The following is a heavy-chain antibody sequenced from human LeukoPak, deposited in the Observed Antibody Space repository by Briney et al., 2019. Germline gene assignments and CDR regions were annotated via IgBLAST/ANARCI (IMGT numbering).Heavy chain of an antibody. CDR1: GFTFSSYE. V-gene: IGHV3-48*03. CDR3: ASLRGSGSHYVAPNTLDY. D-gene: IGHD1-26*01. J-gene: IGHJ4*02. CDR2: VSSVGSTV. Sequence: GGSLRLSCAASGFTFSSYEMNWVRQAPGKGLEWVSYVSSVGSTVYYADSVKGRFTISRDNAKNSLYLQMNSLRAEGTAVYYCASLRGSGSHYVAPNTLDYWGQGTLVTVS.